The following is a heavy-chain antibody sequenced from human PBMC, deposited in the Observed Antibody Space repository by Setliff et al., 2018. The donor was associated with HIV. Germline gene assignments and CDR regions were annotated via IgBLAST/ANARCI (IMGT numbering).Heavy chain of an antibody. CDR2: FDPQDGET. D-gene: IGHD3-10*01. CDR1: GYTLSELS. J-gene: IGHJ3*01. V-gene: IGHV1-24*01. Sequence: ASVKVSCKVYGYTLSELSIHWVRQAPGKGLEWMGYFDPQDGETVYAQEFQGRVTLTEDTSTGTAYMELSGLRSEDTAVYYCARAEFLGPESDFDLWGQGTMVTVSS. CDR3: ARAEFLGPESDFDL.